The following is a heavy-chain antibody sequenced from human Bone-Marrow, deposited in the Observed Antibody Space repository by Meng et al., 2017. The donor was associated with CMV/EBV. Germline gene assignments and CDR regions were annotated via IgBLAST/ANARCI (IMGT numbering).Heavy chain of an antibody. D-gene: IGHD3-3*01. V-gene: IGHV5-51*01. J-gene: IGHJ3*02. CDR2: IYPGDSDT. CDR3: ARHRSYDFWSDSFDI. CDR1: GYSFTSYW. Sequence: KVSCKGSGYSFTSYWIGWVRQMPGKGLEWMGIIYPGDSDTRYSPSFQGQVTISADKSISTAYLQWSSLKASDTAMYYCARHRSYDFWSDSFDIWGQGTMVTVSS.